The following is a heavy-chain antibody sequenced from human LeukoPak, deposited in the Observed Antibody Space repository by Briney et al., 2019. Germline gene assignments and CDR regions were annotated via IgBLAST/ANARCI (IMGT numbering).Heavy chain of an antibody. V-gene: IGHV3-53*01. J-gene: IGHJ4*02. CDR3: AREVRGYYFDY. D-gene: IGHD5-12*01. CDR1: GVTVTSNY. CDR2: ISSGGNT. Sequence: PGGSLRLSCAASGVTVTSNYMTWVRQAPGKGLEWVSVISSGGNTYYADSVKGRFTISRDNSKNTVYLQMSGLRAEDTAVYYCAREVRGYYFDYWGQGTLVTASS.